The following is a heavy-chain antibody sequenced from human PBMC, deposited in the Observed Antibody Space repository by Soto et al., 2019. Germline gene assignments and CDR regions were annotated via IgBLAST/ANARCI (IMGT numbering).Heavy chain of an antibody. V-gene: IGHV1-69*13. Sequence: SVKVSCKASGGTFSSYAISWVRQAPGQGLEWMGGIIPIFGTANYAQKNQGRVTITADESTSTAYMELSSLRSEDTAVYYCARASFGELLQNYYYYGMDVWGQGTTVTVSS. CDR1: GGTFSSYA. CDR2: IIPIFGTA. CDR3: ARASFGELLQNYYYYGMDV. J-gene: IGHJ6*02. D-gene: IGHD3-10*01.